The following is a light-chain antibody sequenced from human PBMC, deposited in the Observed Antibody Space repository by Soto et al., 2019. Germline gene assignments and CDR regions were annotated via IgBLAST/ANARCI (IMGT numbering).Light chain of an antibody. CDR2: GAS. CDR3: QQDGSSPT. V-gene: IGKV3-20*01. J-gene: IGKJ2*01. Sequence: EIVLTQSPGTLSLSPGERATLSCRASQSVSSSFIAWYQQKPGQAPRLLIYGASSRATGIPDRFSGSGSGTDFTLTISRLEPEDFAVYYCQQDGSSPTFGQGTKLEIK. CDR1: QSVSSSF.